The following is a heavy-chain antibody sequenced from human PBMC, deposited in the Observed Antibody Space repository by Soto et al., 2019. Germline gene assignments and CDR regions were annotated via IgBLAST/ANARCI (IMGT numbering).Heavy chain of an antibody. CDR3: ARVFPPLNWFAP. CDR1: GGSISSGDYY. V-gene: IGHV4-30-4*01. Sequence: SETLSLTCTVSGGSISSGDYYWSWIRQPPGKGLEWIVYIYYSGSTYYNPSLKSRVTISVDTSKNQFSLKLSSVTAADTAVYYCARVFPPLNWFAPWAKGTLLAFSS. J-gene: IGHJ5*02. CDR2: IYYSGST. D-gene: IGHD3-9*01.